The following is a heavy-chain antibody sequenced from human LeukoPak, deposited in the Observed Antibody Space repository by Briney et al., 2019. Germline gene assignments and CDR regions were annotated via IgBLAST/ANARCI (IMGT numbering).Heavy chain of an antibody. Sequence: SETLSLTCTASGGSISSSSYYWVWIRQPPGKGLEWISNIYYSGISYYNPSLKSRVTISVDTSKNQFSLNLSSVTAADTAVYYCARTYGGYYYGMDVWGQGTTVTVSS. CDR1: GGSISSSSYY. CDR2: IYYSGIS. V-gene: IGHV4-39*01. J-gene: IGHJ6*02. CDR3: ARTYGGYYYGMDV. D-gene: IGHD3-10*01.